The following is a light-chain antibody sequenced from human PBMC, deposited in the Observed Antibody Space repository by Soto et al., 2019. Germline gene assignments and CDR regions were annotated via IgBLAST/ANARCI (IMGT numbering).Light chain of an antibody. Sequence: DIQMTKYPSTLSASVGDRVTITCRASQSISSWLAWYQQKPGKAPKLLIYKASSLESGVPSRFSGSGSGTEFTLTISSLQPDDFATYYCQQYNSYSXTFGQGTKVDIK. V-gene: IGKV1-5*03. J-gene: IGKJ1*01. CDR3: QQYNSYSXT. CDR1: QSISSW. CDR2: KAS.